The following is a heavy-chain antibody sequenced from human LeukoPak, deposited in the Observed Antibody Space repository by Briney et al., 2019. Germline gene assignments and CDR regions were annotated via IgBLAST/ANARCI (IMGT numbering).Heavy chain of an antibody. CDR2: LYYSGST. CDR3: ARAGYSSGWRLIDY. Sequence: SETLSLTCTVSGGSISSYYWSWIRQPPGNGLEWIGYLYYSGSTNYNPSLKSRVTISVDTSKNQFSLKLSSVTAADTAVYYCARAGYSSGWRLIDYWGQGTLVTVSS. J-gene: IGHJ4*02. CDR1: GGSISSYY. V-gene: IGHV4-59*01. D-gene: IGHD6-19*01.